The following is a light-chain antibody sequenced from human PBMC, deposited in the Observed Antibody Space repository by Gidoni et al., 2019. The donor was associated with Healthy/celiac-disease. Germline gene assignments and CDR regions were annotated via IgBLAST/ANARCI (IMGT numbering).Light chain of an antibody. J-gene: IGKJ2*04. V-gene: IGKV1-39*01. CDR3: QQSYSTPRCS. CDR2: AAS. CDR1: QSISSY. Sequence: DIQMTQSPSSLSASVGDRVTITCRASQSISSYLNWYQQKPGKAPKLLIYAASSLQSGVPSRFSGSGSGTDFTLTISSLQPEDFATYYCQQSYSTPRCSFXQGTKLEIK.